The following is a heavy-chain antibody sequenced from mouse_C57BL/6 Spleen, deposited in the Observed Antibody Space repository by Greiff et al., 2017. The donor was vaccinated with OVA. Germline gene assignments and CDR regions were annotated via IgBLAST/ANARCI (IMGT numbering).Heavy chain of an antibody. CDR3: ARSVDDYDEDWYFDV. CDR1: GFNIKDYY. Sequence: EVKLVESGAELVKPGASVKLSCTASGFNIKDYYMHWVKQRTEQGLAWIGRIDPEDGETKYAPKFQGKATITADTSSNTAYLQLSSLTSEDTAVYYCARSVDDYDEDWYFDVWGTGTTVTVSS. J-gene: IGHJ1*03. D-gene: IGHD2-4*01. CDR2: IDPEDGET. V-gene: IGHV14-2*01.